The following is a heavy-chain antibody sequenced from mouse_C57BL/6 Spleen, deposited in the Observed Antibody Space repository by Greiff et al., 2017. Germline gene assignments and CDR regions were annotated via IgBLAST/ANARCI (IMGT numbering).Heavy chain of an antibody. D-gene: IGHD4-1*01. CDR1: GYTFTSYY. CDR3: AISYWDRGEDWFAY. V-gene: IGHV1-85*01. J-gene: IGHJ3*01. Sequence: VQLQQSGAELVKPGASVKLSCKASGYTFTSYYIHWVKQRPGQGLEWIGRIYPSDGCTKYAAKFKGKATMTVDTSSSTAYLELRSLTSEDSAVYYCAISYWDRGEDWFAYWGQGTLVTVSA. CDR2: IYPSDGCT.